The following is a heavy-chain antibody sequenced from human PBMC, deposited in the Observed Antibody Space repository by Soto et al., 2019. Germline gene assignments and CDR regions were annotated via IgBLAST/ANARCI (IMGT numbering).Heavy chain of an antibody. J-gene: IGHJ4*02. Sequence: QVQLVESGGGVVQPGRSLRLSCAASGFSFSSYGMHWVRQAPGKGLEWVAVISYDGSNKYYADSVKDRFTISRDNSKKTLYLQMNSLRADDTALYYCVAGQYFFDYCGQGTLVTVSS. D-gene: IGHD6-19*01. CDR2: ISYDGSNK. CDR3: VAGQYFFDY. CDR1: GFSFSSYG. V-gene: IGHV3-30*03.